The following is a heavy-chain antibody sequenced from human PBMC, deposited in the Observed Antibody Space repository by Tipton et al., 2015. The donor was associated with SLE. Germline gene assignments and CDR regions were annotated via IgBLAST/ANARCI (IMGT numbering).Heavy chain of an antibody. V-gene: IGHV4-59*01. CDR3: ASAGITGTPGWFDP. CDR1: GGSIINNY. Sequence: TLSLTCNVSGGSIINNYWAWIRQPPGKGLEWIGYIYYTGSASYSPSLNSRVSMSVDTSRNQYSLRLSSVTAADTAVYYCASAGITGTPGWFDPWGQGTLVTVSP. J-gene: IGHJ5*02. CDR2: IYYTGSA. D-gene: IGHD1-20*01.